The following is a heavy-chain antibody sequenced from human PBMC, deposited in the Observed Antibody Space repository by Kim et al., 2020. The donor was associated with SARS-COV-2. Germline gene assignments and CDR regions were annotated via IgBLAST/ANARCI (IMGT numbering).Heavy chain of an antibody. CDR2: ISYDGSNK. CDR3: AKGGGQYCSGGSCYGGWFEY. D-gene: IGHD2-15*01. Sequence: GGSLRLSCAASGFTFSSYVMHWVRQAPGKGLEWVAVISYDGSNKYYADSVKGRFTISRDNSKNTLYLQMNSLRAEDTAVYYCAKGGGQYCSGGSCYGGWFEYSGQGTLVTVSS. CDR1: GFTFSSYV. J-gene: IGHJ4*02. V-gene: IGHV3-30*18.